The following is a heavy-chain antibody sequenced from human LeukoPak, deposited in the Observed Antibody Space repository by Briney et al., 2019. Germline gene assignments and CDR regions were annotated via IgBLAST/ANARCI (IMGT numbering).Heavy chain of an antibody. J-gene: IGHJ4*02. D-gene: IGHD2/OR15-2a*01. V-gene: IGHV1-18*04. CDR2: ISAYNGNT. CDR3: ARARPNTPRTEYHFDY. CDR1: GYTFTGYY. Sequence: GASVKVSCKASGYTFTGYYMHWVRQAPGQGLEWMGWISAYNGNTNYAQKLQGRVTMTTDTSTSTAYMELRSLRSDDTAVYYCARARPNTPRTEYHFDYWGQGTLVTVSS.